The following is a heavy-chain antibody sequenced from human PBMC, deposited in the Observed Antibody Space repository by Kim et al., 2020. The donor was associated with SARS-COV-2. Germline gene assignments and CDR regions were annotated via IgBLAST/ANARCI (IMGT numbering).Heavy chain of an antibody. CDR3: AKDLHGHNSYGLDV. CDR1: GYTFSSYA. CDR2: ISGGGSST. Sequence: GGSLRLSCAASGYTFSSYAMTWVRQAPGKGLEWVSGISGGGSSTFYGDSVKGRFAISRDNSKNTLYLQMNSLTAEDTAVYYCAKDLHGHNSYGLDVWGQGTTVTVPS. V-gene: IGHV3-23*01. J-gene: IGHJ6*02.